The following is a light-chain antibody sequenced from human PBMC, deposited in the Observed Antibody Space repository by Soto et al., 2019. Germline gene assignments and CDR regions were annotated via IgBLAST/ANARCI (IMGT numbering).Light chain of an antibody. CDR2: GAF. CDR3: QQSNDWRMYT. Sequence: EIVMTQSPATLSASPGESVTLSCRASQSVSTTLAWYQQKPGQAPRLLIYGAFNRATGIADRFSGGGSETDFTLTISSLQSEDFGVYYCQQSNDWRMYTFGQGTKLEIK. V-gene: IGKV3-15*01. J-gene: IGKJ2*01. CDR1: QSVSTT.